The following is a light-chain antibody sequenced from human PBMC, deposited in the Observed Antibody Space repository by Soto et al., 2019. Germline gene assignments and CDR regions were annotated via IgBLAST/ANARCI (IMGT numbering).Light chain of an antibody. Sequence: EIVLTQSPATLSLSPGERATLSCRSSQSVSSYLAWYQQKSCQAPRLLIYDASNRATGIPDRFSGSGSGTDFTLTISSLEPEDFAVYYCQQRSNWSFGQGTRLEIK. CDR2: DAS. CDR1: QSVSSY. J-gene: IGKJ5*01. CDR3: QQRSNWS. V-gene: IGKV3-11*01.